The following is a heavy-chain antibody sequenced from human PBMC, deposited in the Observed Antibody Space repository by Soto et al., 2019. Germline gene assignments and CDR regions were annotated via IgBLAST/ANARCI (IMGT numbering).Heavy chain of an antibody. CDR3: AKDVPGYSGYDNDAFDI. V-gene: IGHV3-23*01. J-gene: IGHJ3*02. CDR1: GFTFSSYA. Sequence: GESLKISCAASGFTFSSYAMSWVRQAPGKGLEWVSAISGSGGSTYYADSVKGRFTISRDNSKNTLYLQMNSLRAEDTAVYYCAKDVPGYSGYDNDAFDIWGQGTMVTVSS. CDR2: ISGSGGST. D-gene: IGHD5-12*01.